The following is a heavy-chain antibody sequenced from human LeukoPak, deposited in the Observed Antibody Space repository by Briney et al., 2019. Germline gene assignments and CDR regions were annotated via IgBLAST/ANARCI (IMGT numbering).Heavy chain of an antibody. J-gene: IGHJ6*03. V-gene: IGHV4-59*01. CDR2: ISYIGST. Sequence: SETLSLTXTVSGGSISNYYWSWIWQPPGKGLEWIGYISYIGSTKYNPSLKSRVTISEDTSKKQFSLKLSSVTAADTAVYYCAGSYHYYMDVWGKGTTVTVSS. CDR1: GGSISNYY. CDR3: AGSYHYYMDV.